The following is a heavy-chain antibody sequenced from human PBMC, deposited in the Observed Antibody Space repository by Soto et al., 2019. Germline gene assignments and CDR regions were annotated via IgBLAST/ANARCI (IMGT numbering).Heavy chain of an antibody. CDR3: ARYCRSAKCLDY. D-gene: IGHD2-2*01. CDR1: GDSISGYY. V-gene: IGHV4-59*01. Sequence: QVQLQESGPGLVKPSETVSLTCTVSGDSISGYYWSWIRQSPGEGLEWIGYISYTGSTNYNPSLRSRVTISLGTARNQFSLKLSPVTAADTAVYYCARYCRSAKCLDYWGQGTLVTVSS. CDR2: ISYTGST. J-gene: IGHJ4*02.